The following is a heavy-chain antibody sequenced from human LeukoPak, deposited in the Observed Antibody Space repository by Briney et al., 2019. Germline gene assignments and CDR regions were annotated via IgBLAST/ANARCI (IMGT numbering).Heavy chain of an antibody. V-gene: IGHV3-23*01. CDR2: ISGSDGST. J-gene: IGHJ5*02. Sequence: GGSLRLSCAASGFTFSSYAMSWVRQAPGKGLEWVSGISGSDGSTYYADSVKGRFTISRDNSKNTLYLQMNSLRAEDTAVYYCANLKLSRSFDPWGQGTLVTVSS. D-gene: IGHD5/OR15-5a*01. CDR3: ANLKLSRSFDP. CDR1: GFTFSSYA.